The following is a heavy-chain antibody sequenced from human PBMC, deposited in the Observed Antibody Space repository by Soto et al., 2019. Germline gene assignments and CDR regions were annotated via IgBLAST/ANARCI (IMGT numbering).Heavy chain of an antibody. J-gene: IGHJ4*02. D-gene: IGHD6-6*01. Sequence: GGSLRLSCAASGFTFSSYAMHWVRQAPGKGPEWVAVISYDGSNKYYADSVKGRFTISRDNSKNTLYLQMNSLRAEDTAVYYCARDFKGIAARPLFGYWGQGTLVTVSS. CDR3: ARDFKGIAARPLFGY. V-gene: IGHV3-30-3*01. CDR2: ISYDGSNK. CDR1: GFTFSSYA.